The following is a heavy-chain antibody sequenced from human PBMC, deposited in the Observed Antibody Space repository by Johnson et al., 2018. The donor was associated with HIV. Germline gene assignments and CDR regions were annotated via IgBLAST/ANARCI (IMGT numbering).Heavy chain of an antibody. CDR1: GFTFSSYG. J-gene: IGHJ3*02. Sequence: VHLVESGGGVVQPGGSLRLSCAASGFTFSSYGMHWVRQAPGNGLEWVATIKLDGSDKYYLDSVKGRFTISRDNGRNSLYLQMNSLRAEDTAVYYCARKGDAFDIWGQGTKVTVSS. V-gene: IGHV3-7*03. CDR2: IKLDGSDK. CDR3: ARKGDAFDI.